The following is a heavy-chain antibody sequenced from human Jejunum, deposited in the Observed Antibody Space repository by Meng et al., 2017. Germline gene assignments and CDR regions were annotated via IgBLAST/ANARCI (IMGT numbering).Heavy chain of an antibody. CDR2: INTATGDT. CDR3: ARDEID. Sequence: QGQHVQSGAEVKKPGASVRISCKAAGYNFTTYKIHWVRQAPGQSLEWMAWINTATGDTHYLQKFQGRVSLTGDMSTFTAYMDLNRLTSDDTAVYYCARDEIDWGQGTLVTVSS. CDR1: GYNFTTYK. V-gene: IGHV1-3*04. J-gene: IGHJ4*02.